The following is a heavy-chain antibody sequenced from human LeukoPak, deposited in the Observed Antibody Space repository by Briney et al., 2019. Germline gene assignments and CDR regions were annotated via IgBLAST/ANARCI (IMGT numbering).Heavy chain of an antibody. D-gene: IGHD1-1*01. J-gene: IGHJ5*02. Sequence: SETLSLTCAVYGGSFSVYYWSWIRQPPGKGLEWIGEINHSGSTNYNPSLKSRVTISVDTSKNQFSLKLSSVTAADTAVYYCASDVVQPFRRSYTFDPWGQGTLVTVSS. V-gene: IGHV4-34*01. CDR1: GGSFSVYY. CDR3: ASDVVQPFRRSYTFDP. CDR2: INHSGST.